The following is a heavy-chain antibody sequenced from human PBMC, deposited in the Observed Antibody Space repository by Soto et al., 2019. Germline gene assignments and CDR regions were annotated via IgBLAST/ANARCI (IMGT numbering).Heavy chain of an antibody. CDR2: ISAYNGNT. CDR3: AVDYYDSSGSKLDAFDI. D-gene: IGHD3-22*01. Sequence: ASVKVSCMVSGYTFPSYGISWVRQAPGQGLEWMGWISAYNGNTNCAQKLQGRVTRTTDTSTSTAYMELRSLRAHDTAVYYCAVDYYDSSGSKLDAFDIWGQGTMVTVSS. CDR1: GYTFPSYG. V-gene: IGHV1-18*04. J-gene: IGHJ3*02.